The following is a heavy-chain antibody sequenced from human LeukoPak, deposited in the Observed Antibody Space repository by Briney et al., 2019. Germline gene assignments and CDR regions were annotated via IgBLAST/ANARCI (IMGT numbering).Heavy chain of an antibody. CDR1: GYTFTGYY. CDR3: ARDKTIIRNSYALT. J-gene: IGHJ4*02. V-gene: IGHV1-2*06. Sequence: ASVKVSCKASGYTFTGYYMHWVRQAPGQGLEWMGRINPNSGGTNYAQKFQGRVTMTRDTSISTAYMELSRLRSDDTAVYYCARDKTIIRNSYALTWGQGTLATVSS. CDR2: INPNSGGT. D-gene: IGHD5-18*01.